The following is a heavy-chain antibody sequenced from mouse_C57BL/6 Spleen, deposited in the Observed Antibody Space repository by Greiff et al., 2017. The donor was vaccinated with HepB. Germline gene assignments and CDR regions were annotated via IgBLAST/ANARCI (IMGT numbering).Heavy chain of an antibody. CDR1: GYSFTDYN. J-gene: IGHJ4*01. D-gene: IGHD1-1*01. CDR3: ARSGDYSLYAMDY. V-gene: IGHV1-39*01. CDR2: INPNYGTT. Sequence: EVQLQQSGPELVKPGASVKISCKASGYSFTDYNMTWVKQSNGKSLEWIGVINPNYGTTSCNQKFKGKATLTVEQSSSNAYMQLNSLTSEDSAVDYCARSGDYSLYAMDYWGQGTSCTVAS.